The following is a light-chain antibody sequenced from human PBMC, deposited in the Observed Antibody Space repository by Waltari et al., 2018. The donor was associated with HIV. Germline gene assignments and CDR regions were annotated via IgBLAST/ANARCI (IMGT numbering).Light chain of an antibody. J-gene: IGKJ4*01. CDR3: QQYDNLPPALT. CDR1: QDISNY. V-gene: IGKV1-33*01. CDR2: DAS. Sequence: DIQMTQSPSSLSASVGDRVTITCQASQDISNYLNWYQQKPGKAPKLLIYDASNLETGVPSRFSGSGSGTDFTFTISSLQPEDIATYYCQQYDNLPPALTFGGGPRWRSN.